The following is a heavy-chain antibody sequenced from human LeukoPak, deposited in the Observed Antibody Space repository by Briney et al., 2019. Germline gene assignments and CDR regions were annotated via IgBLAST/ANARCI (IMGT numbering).Heavy chain of an antibody. J-gene: IGHJ4*02. CDR3: ARGPTVTTAF. V-gene: IGHV1-2*02. CDR2: INPNSGGT. D-gene: IGHD4-17*01. Sequence: ASVKDSCQASVYTFSDYYMHWMRQAPGQGLEWMGWINPNSGGTNYAQKFQGRVTMTRDTSISTAYMELSRLRSDDTAVYYCARGPTVTTAFWDQRPLVTVSS. CDR1: VYTFSDYY.